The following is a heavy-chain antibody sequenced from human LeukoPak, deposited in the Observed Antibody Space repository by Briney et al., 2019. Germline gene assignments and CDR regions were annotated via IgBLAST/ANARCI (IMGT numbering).Heavy chain of an antibody. V-gene: IGHV4-4*07. J-gene: IGHJ4*02. D-gene: IGHD6-6*01. CDR3: ARDSPFYSSSYFTFDY. CDR1: GGSISSYY. CDR2: IYTSGST. Sequence: PSETLSLTCTVSGGSISSYYWSWIRQPAGKGLEWIGRIYTSGSTNYNPSLKSRVTMSVDTSKNQFSLKPSSVTAADTAVYYCARDSPFYSSSYFTFDYWGQGTLVTVSS.